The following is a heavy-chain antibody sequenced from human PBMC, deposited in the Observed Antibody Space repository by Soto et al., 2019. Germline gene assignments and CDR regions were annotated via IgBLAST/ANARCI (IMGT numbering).Heavy chain of an antibody. Sequence: ASVKVSCKASGYTFTGYYMHWVRQAPGQGLEWMGWINPNSGGTNYAQKFQGWVTMTRDTSISTAYMELSRLRSDDTAVYYCAREDSSGWYRYFDYWGQGTLVTVSS. CDR2: INPNSGGT. J-gene: IGHJ4*02. CDR3: AREDSSGWYRYFDY. CDR1: GYTFTGYY. V-gene: IGHV1-2*04. D-gene: IGHD6-19*01.